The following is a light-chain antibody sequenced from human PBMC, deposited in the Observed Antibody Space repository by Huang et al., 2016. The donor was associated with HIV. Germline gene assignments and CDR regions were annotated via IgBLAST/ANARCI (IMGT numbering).Light chain of an antibody. CDR3: QQYNDFRST. J-gene: IGKJ3*01. Sequence: ETVMTQSPVTLSVSPGDRASLSCRSSQIVSSHLAWYQQKPGQAPRLRIDAASTRATGVPARFSGSGAGTEFTLTISTLQSEDSAVYYCQQYNDFRSTFGPGTRVEIK. CDR1: QIVSSH. CDR2: AAS. V-gene: IGKV3-15*01.